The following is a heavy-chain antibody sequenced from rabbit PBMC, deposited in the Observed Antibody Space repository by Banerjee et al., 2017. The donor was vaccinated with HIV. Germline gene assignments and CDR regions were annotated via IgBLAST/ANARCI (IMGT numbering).Heavy chain of an antibody. J-gene: IGHJ3*01. CDR3: ARSSGYGRLVL. Sequence: QELVESGGGLVQPGESLKLSCKASGIAFSSYGIIWDRQAPGKGPEWIAYIYPGFGIRNYASWVNGRFTISSDNAQNTVFLQLNSLTAADTATYFCARSSGYGRLVLWGPGTLVTVS. D-gene: IGHD1-1*01. V-gene: IGHV1S7*01. CDR1: GIAFSSYG. CDR2: IYPGFGIR.